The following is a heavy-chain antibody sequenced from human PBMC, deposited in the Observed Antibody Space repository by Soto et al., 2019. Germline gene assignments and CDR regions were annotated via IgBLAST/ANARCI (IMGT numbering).Heavy chain of an antibody. J-gene: IGHJ4*02. Sequence: QVQLVESGGGVVKPGRYLRLSCAASGFTFSNYGMHWVRQAPGKGLEWVAVISYHGSDKYYADSVKGRFTITRHNSKNTLYLPMDSLRAEDTAVYYCAKDHLTTTVTTVGYWGQGTLVTVSS. CDR3: AKDHLTTTVTTVGY. CDR1: GFTFSNYG. CDR2: ISYHGSDK. V-gene: IGHV3-30*18. D-gene: IGHD4-17*01.